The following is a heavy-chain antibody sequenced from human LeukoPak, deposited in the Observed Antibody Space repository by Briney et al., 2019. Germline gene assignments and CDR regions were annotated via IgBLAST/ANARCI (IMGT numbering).Heavy chain of an antibody. Sequence: PGGSLRLSCAASGFIFSSYSMHWVRQAPGKGLEWVSGINWNGDSTGYADSVQGHFTISRDNSKNTVYLQMNSLRAEDTAIYYCVKDNSYYFDSSGYYVHWGQGTLVTVSS. CDR1: GFIFSSYS. CDR2: INWNGDST. D-gene: IGHD3-22*01. CDR3: VKDNSYYFDSSGYYVH. J-gene: IGHJ4*02. V-gene: IGHV3-23*01.